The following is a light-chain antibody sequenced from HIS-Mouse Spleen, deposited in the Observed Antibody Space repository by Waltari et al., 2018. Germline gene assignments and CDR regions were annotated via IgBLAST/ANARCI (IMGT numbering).Light chain of an antibody. V-gene: IGLV2-14*03. CDR1: XSVVGGXXX. CDR3: SSYTSSSTWV. Sequence: QSALTQPASVXGSXXQSITISXTGTXSVVGGXXXVSWYQQPPGTAPKLMLYDVSNRPSGVSXRFSGSXXGXXASLTXSGLQAEDEXDYYCSSYTSSSTWVFGGGTKLTVL. CDR2: DVS. J-gene: IGLJ3*02.